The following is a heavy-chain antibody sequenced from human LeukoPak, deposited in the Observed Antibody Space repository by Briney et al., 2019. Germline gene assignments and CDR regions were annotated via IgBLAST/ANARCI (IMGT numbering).Heavy chain of an antibody. CDR3: AKDFRAGGPHYFDY. V-gene: IGHV3-30*18. CDR2: ISYEGSNR. CDR1: GFTFSSYG. J-gene: IGHJ4*02. Sequence: AGGSLRLSCAASGFTFSSYGMQWVRQSPGKGLEWVAVISYEGSNRYYADSVKGRFTISRDNSKNTLYLQMNSLRAEGTAVYYCAKDFRAGGPHYFDYWGQGTPVTVSS. D-gene: IGHD1-14*01.